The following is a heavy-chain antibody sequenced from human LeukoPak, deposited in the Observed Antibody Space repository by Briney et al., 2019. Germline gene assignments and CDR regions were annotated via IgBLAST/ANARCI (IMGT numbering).Heavy chain of an antibody. CDR3: AELGITMIGGV. CDR2: IKEDGSDK. CDR1: GFTFSNFW. D-gene: IGHD3-10*02. Sequence: GGSLRLSCAVSGFTFSNFWMSCVRQAPGKGLEWVANIKEDGSDKYYVDSVKGRFTISRDNAKNSLYLQMNSLRAEDTAVYYCAELGITMIGGVWGKGTTVTISS. J-gene: IGHJ6*04. V-gene: IGHV3-7*01.